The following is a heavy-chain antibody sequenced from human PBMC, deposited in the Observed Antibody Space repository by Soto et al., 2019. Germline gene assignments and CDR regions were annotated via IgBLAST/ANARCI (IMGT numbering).Heavy chain of an antibody. CDR2: IYSGGST. Sequence: EVQLVETGGGLIQPGGSLRLSCAASGFTVSSNYMSWVRQAPGKGLEWVSVIYSGGSTYYADSVKGRFTISRDNSKNTLYLQMNSPRAEDTAVYYCARDRYYGSGSYRYYYGMDVWGQGTTVTVSS. V-gene: IGHV3-53*02. CDR1: GFTVSSNY. J-gene: IGHJ6*02. D-gene: IGHD3-10*01. CDR3: ARDRYYGSGSYRYYYGMDV.